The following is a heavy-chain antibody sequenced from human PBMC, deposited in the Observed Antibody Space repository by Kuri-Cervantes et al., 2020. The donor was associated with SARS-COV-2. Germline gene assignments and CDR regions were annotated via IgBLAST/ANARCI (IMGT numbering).Heavy chain of an antibody. J-gene: IGHJ4*02. D-gene: IGHD2-15*01. V-gene: IGHV1-46*01. CDR3: ARDAAYCSGGSCYSVGLDY. CDR2: INPSDFRT. CDR1: GGTFSSYA. Sequence: ASVKVSCKASGGTFSSYAISWVRQAPGQGLEWMGIINPSDFRTTYAQKFHGRVTMTRDTSISTAYMELSRLRSDDTAVYYCARDAAYCSGGSCYSVGLDYWGQGTLVTVSS.